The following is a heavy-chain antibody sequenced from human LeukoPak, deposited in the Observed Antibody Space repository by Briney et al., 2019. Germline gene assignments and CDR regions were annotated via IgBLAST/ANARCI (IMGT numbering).Heavy chain of an antibody. Sequence: GGSLRLSCAASGFTVSSIAMTWVRQAPGKGLEWVSTIRSNGDTAYNADSVKGRFTISRDSSKKTLYLQMNSLRVEDTAIYYCAKGQELDDGVFDSWGQGTLVTVSS. D-gene: IGHD1-1*01. CDR1: GFTVSSIA. V-gene: IGHV3-23*01. CDR3: AKGQELDDGVFDS. CDR2: IRSNGDTA. J-gene: IGHJ4*02.